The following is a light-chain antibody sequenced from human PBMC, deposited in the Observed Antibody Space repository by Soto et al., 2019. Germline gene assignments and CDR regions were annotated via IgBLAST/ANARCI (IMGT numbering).Light chain of an antibody. CDR3: QQYYSTPFT. Sequence: DIVLTQSPDSLAVSLGERATIHCKSSQTIFYTSSNKNYLAWYQQRPGQPPKLLMYWASDRESGVPNRFSGSESGTDFTLTICGLQAEDVAVYYCQQYYSTPFTFGPGTRLDIK. V-gene: IGKV4-1*01. CDR2: WAS. J-gene: IGKJ3*01. CDR1: QTIFYTSSNKNY.